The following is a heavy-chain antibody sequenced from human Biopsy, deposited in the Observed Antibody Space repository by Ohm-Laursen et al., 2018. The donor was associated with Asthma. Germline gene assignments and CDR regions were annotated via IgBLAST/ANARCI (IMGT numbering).Heavy chain of an antibody. CDR2: THHIGYT. CDR3: SRGSSSRLSQWELLVSGGKRAHSYYGMDV. J-gene: IGHJ6*02. CDR1: GGSLTSAY. V-gene: IGHV4-59*12. Sequence: TLSLTCTVSGGSLTSAYWSWVRLTPGKGLEWLGDTHHIGYTNNHPPPRSRLTLSVDMSKNQFSLRLTSVTAADTAVYYCSRGSSSRLSQWELLVSGGKRAHSYYGMDVWGQGTTVTVSS. D-gene: IGHD1-26*01.